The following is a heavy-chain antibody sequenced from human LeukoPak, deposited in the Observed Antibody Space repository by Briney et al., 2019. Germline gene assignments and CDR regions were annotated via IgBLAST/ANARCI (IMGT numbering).Heavy chain of an antibody. V-gene: IGHV1-18*01. Sequence: GASVKVSCKASGYTFNSYGISWVRQAPGQGPEWLGWISTDNGNTNYAQKVQGRVTMTTDTSTSTAYMELRSLRSDDTAVYYCARETIFGVVIPYGMDVWGQGTTVTVSS. CDR2: ISTDNGNT. D-gene: IGHD3-3*01. CDR3: ARETIFGVVIPYGMDV. J-gene: IGHJ6*02. CDR1: GYTFNSYG.